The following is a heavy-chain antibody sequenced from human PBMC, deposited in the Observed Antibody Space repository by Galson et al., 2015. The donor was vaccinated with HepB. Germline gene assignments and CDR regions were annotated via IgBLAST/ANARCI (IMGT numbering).Heavy chain of an antibody. D-gene: IGHD1-1*01. V-gene: IGHV3-15*01. CDR1: GLTFKNAW. Sequence: SLRLSCAASGLTFKNAWMSWVRQAPGKGLEWVGRIKSESDGGAIDYTAPVKGRFIISRDDSRNMLYLQMNSLKVEDTAVYYCTIEYPEGSTTFFHHRGQGTLVTVSS. J-gene: IGHJ1*01. CDR2: IKSESDGGAI. CDR3: TIEYPEGSTTFFHH.